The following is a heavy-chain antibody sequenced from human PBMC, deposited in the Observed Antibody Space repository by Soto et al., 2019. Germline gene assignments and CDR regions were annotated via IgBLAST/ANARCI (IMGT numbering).Heavy chain of an antibody. CDR3: ASRDSSGFDY. CDR2: IYFSGST. Sequence: QVQLQESGPGLVKPSQTLSLTCTVSGGSISSGGYYWSWIRQHPGKGLEWIGYIYFSGSTYYNPSLKXXVXIXXDTSKNQFSLKLTSVTAADTAVYYCASRDSSGFDYWGQGTLVTVSS. D-gene: IGHD3-22*01. J-gene: IGHJ4*02. V-gene: IGHV4-31*01. CDR1: GGSISSGGYY.